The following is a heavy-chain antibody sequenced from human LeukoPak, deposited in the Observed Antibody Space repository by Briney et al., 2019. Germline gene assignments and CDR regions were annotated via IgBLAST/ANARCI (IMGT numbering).Heavy chain of an antibody. Sequence: GGSLRLSCEASGFSFPYGMSWVRQAPGKGLEWVSGITNSGENTYYADSVKGRFTISRDNSKNTLYLQMNSLRAEDTAVYYCAKSGLNRFDYWGQGTLVTVSS. CDR2: ITNSGENT. D-gene: IGHD2-15*01. CDR1: GFSFPYG. CDR3: AKSGLNRFDY. V-gene: IGHV3-23*01. J-gene: IGHJ4*02.